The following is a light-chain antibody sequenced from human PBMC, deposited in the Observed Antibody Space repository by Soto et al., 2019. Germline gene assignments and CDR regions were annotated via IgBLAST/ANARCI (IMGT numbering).Light chain of an antibody. Sequence: QSALTQPPSVSGAPGQRVTISCTGSSSNIGAGYDVHWYQQLPGTAPKLLIYGNSNRPSGVPDRFSGSKSGTSASLAITGLQAEDEADYYCQSYDSGLSGSRVFGGGTKVTVL. CDR3: QSYDSGLSGSRV. J-gene: IGLJ2*01. CDR2: GNS. V-gene: IGLV1-40*01. CDR1: SSNIGAGYD.